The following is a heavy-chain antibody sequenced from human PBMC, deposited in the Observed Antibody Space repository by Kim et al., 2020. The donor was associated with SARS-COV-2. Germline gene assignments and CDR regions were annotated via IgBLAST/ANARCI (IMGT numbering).Heavy chain of an antibody. CDR1: GFTFSNYD. V-gene: IGHV3-23*01. Sequence: GGSLRLSCAASGFTFSNYDMSWVRQAPGKGLEWVASISGSAGSTYYADFVKGRFTISRDNSKNTLYVQMNTLRAEDTAMYYCAKDMRYSRGWIECWGQG. D-gene: IGHD6-19*01. J-gene: IGHJ4*02. CDR2: ISGSAGST. CDR3: AKDMRYSRGWIEC.